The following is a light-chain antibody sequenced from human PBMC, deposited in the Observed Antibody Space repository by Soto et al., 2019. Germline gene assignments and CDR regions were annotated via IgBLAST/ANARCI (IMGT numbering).Light chain of an antibody. J-gene: IGKJ1*01. Sequence: DIQMTQSPSTLSASLGDRVTLTCRASQSIINWLSWYQQKPGKAPKLLIYKASSLESGVPSRFRGSRSGTEFTLTVSSLQPEDFATYYCLQDHDDSWTFGQGTKVDIK. CDR1: QSIINW. V-gene: IGKV1-5*03. CDR2: KAS. CDR3: LQDHDDSWT.